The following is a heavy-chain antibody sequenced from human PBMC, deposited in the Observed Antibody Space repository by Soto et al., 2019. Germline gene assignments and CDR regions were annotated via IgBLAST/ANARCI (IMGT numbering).Heavy chain of an antibody. CDR2: ISYDGSDK. CDR3: ARRAWDSYYAIDV. D-gene: IGHD3-22*01. Sequence: VQLVESGGGEVQPGRSLRLSCAASGFTCTDFALHWVRQAPGKGLEWVAIISYDGSDKYYADSVKGRFAISRDNPKNTLYLEMNSLRPEDTAVYFCARRAWDSYYAIDVWGQGTTVTVFS. V-gene: IGHV3-30*09. J-gene: IGHJ6*02. CDR1: GFTCTDFA.